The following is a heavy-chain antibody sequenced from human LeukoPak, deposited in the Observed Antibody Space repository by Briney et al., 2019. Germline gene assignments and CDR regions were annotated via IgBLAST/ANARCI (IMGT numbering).Heavy chain of an antibody. V-gene: IGHV3-53*01. CDR3: ARGDDSGYYDYFDY. J-gene: IGHJ4*02. CDR1: GFTFSGYG. CDR2: IYTGGNT. Sequence: GSLRLSCTASGFTFSGYGMHWVRQAPGMGLEWVSTIYTGGNTYYAASVKGRFTISRDFSKNTVFLHMNSLRAEDTAMYYCARGDDSGYYDYFDYWGQGALVTVSS. D-gene: IGHD3-22*01.